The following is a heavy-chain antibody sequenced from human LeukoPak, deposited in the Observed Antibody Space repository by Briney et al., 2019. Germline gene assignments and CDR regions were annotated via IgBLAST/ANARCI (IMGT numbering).Heavy chain of an antibody. D-gene: IGHD5-18*01. Sequence: PSQTLSLTCTVSGGSISSGDYYWRWIRQPPGKGLEWIGYIYYSGSTYYNPSLKSRVTISVDTSKNQFSLKLSSVTAADTAVYYCVRVVDTAMVDYYYYGMDVWGQGTTVTVSS. CDR3: VRVVDTAMVDYYYYGMDV. CDR2: IYYSGST. CDR1: GGSISSGDYY. V-gene: IGHV4-30-4*01. J-gene: IGHJ6*02.